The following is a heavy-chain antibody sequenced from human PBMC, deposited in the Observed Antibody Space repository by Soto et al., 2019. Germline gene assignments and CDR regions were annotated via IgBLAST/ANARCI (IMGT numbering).Heavy chain of an antibody. CDR3: ARLSRASFALDV. CDR1: GYNFITDW. D-gene: IGHD3-16*01. Sequence: GESLKMSCKCSGYNFITDWSSWVRQIPGKGLEWMGRIDPTDSYTKYSPSFEGHVTISADKSISTAYLQWSSLKASDSAVYYCARLSRASFALDVWGQGTTVTVSS. V-gene: IGHV5-10-1*01. J-gene: IGHJ6*02. CDR2: IDPTDSYT.